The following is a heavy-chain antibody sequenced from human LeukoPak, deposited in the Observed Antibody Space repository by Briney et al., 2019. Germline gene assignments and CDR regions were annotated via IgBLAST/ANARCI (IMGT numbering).Heavy chain of an antibody. Sequence: GGSLRLSCAASGFTVSSNYMSWVRQAPGKGLEWVSVIYSGGSTYYADSVKGRFTISRDNSKNTLYLQMNSLRTEDTAVYYCARGDYYGSGSYYSAHYYGMDVWGQGTTVTVSS. V-gene: IGHV3-66*02. D-gene: IGHD3-10*01. CDR1: GFTVSSNY. CDR3: ARGDYYGSGSYYSAHYYGMDV. J-gene: IGHJ6*02. CDR2: IYSGGST.